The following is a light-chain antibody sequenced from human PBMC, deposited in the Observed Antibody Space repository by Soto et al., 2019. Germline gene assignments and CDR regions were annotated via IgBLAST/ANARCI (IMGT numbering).Light chain of an antibody. CDR3: QQYKSYPYT. CDR1: QSISSL. CDR2: DAS. V-gene: IGKV1-5*01. J-gene: IGKJ2*01. Sequence: DIQMTQSPSTLSASVGDRVTITCRASQSISSLLAWYQQKPGKAPKLLIYDASSLESGVPSRFSGSGSGTEFTLTICSLLTDDFATYYCQQYKSYPYTFGERTKLDTK.